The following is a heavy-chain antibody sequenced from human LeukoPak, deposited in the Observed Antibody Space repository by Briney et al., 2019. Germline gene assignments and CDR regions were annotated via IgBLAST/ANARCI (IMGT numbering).Heavy chain of an antibody. J-gene: IGHJ4*02. CDR2: IIPIFGTA. Sequence: ASVKVSCKASGGTFSSYAISWVRQAPGQGLEWMGGIIPIFGTANYAQKFQGRVTITADKSTSTAYMELSSLRSEDTAVYYCARNDERHYDSSGYSGYWGQGTLVTVSS. CDR1: GGTFSSYA. D-gene: IGHD3-22*01. CDR3: ARNDERHYDSSGYSGY. V-gene: IGHV1-69*06.